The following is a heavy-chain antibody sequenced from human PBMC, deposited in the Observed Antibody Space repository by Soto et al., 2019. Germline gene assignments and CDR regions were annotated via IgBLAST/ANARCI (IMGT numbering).Heavy chain of an antibody. CDR1: GGTFSSYA. CDR3: ASRMHSGAPDAFDI. J-gene: IGHJ3*02. Sequence: QVQLVQSGAEVKKPGSSVKVSCKASGGTFSSYAISWVRQAPGQGLEWMGGIIPIFGTANYAQKFQGRVTITADEPTSTAYMELSSLRSEDTAVYYCASRMHSGAPDAFDIWGQGTMVTVSS. V-gene: IGHV1-69*01. CDR2: IIPIFGTA. D-gene: IGHD6-25*01.